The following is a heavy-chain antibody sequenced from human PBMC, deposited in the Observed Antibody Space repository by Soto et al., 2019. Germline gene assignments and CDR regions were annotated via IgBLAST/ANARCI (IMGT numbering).Heavy chain of an antibody. CDR2: INAGNGDT. D-gene: IGHD2-15*01. CDR3: ARGWAGYYFDY. V-gene: IGHV1-3*05. Sequence: QVQLVQSGAEEKKPGASVKVSCKASGYTFINYAIHWVRQAPGQRLEWMGWINAGNGDTKYSQKFQGRVTITRDTSENTASMELSGLRSEGTAVYDCARGWAGYYFDYWGQGTLVTVSS. J-gene: IGHJ4*02. CDR1: GYTFINYA.